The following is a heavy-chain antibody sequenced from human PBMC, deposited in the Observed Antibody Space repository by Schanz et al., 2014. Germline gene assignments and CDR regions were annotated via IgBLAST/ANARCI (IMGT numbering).Heavy chain of an antibody. CDR1: GFTFSTSA. V-gene: IGHV3-23*01. CDR3: TRDVRLDRRGNWFDP. D-gene: IGHD1-1*01. J-gene: IGHJ5*02. CDR2: ILGLASTT. Sequence: EVQLLESGGGLVQPGGSLRLSCAASGFTFSTSAMSWVRQVPGKGLEWVSAILGLASTTYYADSVKGRFTISRDNSKNLLYLQMNSLRAEDTAVYYCTRDVRLDRRGNWFDPWGQGTLDTVSS.